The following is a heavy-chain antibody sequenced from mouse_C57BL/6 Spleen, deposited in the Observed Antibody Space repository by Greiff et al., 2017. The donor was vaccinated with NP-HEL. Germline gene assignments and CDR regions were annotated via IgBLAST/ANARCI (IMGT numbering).Heavy chain of an antibody. V-gene: IGHV5-4*01. Sequence: EVQLMESGGGLVKPGGSLKLSCAASGFTFSSYAMSWVRQTPEKRLEWVATISDGGSYTYYPDNVKGRFTISRDNAKNNLYLQMSHLKSEDTAMYYCARDLGVVGPFAYWGQGTLVTVSA. D-gene: IGHD1-1*01. CDR1: GFTFSSYA. CDR2: ISDGGSYT. J-gene: IGHJ3*01. CDR3: ARDLGVVGPFAY.